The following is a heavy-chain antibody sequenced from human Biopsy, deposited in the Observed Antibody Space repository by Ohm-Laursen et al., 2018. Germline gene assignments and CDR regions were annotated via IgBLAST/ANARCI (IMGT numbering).Heavy chain of an antibody. CDR2: LNTNSGDT. V-gene: IGHV1-2*02. CDR1: GYIFTGYY. D-gene: IGHD3-10*01. J-gene: IGHJ5*02. CDR3: ARDSGDGSGNYGGCFDP. Sequence: ASVKVSCNASGYIFTGYYMHWVRQAPGQGLEWMGWLNTNSGDTEYAENFQGRVTMARDTSISTAYMELSGLRSDDTAVYYCARDSGDGSGNYGGCFDPWGQGTLVTVSS.